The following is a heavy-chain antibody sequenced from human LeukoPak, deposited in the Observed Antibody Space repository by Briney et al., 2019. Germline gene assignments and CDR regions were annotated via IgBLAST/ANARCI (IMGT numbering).Heavy chain of an antibody. CDR2: VHYSGST. CDR1: GGSISTYY. Sequence: SETLSLTCTVSGGSISTYYWSWIRQPPGKGLEWIGYVHYSGSTRYSPSLKSRVTISVDTSKNQFSLKLTSVTAADTAVYYCAKPSLYYLDAFDIWGQGTMVTVSS. V-gene: IGHV4-59*01. CDR3: AKPSLYYLDAFDI. J-gene: IGHJ3*02. D-gene: IGHD3-22*01.